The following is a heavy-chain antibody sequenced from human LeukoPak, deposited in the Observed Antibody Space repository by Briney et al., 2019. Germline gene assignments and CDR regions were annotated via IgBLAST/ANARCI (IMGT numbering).Heavy chain of an antibody. CDR1: GFTFSSYW. Sequence: GGSLTLSCTVSGFTFSSYWMTWVRQVPGKGLQWLANINQDGREKYYMDSMKGRLNFSRDNTENSVVLQLTSLRPEDAGIYFCAKGRDYGDFWGQGTLVAVSS. J-gene: IGHJ4*01. CDR2: INQDGREK. CDR3: AKGRDYGDF. V-gene: IGHV3-7*01.